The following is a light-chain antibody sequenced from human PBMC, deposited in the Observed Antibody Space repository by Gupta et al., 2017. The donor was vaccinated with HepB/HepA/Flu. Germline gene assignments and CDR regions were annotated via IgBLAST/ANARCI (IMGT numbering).Light chain of an antibody. Sequence: EIVMTQSPATLSVSPGERATLSCRASQSVTSKLAWYQQKPGQAPRLLIYGASARATGIPARFSGSGSGTEFTLTISSLQSEDFAVYHCQQDNAWPLTFGQGTRLEMK. CDR1: QSVTSK. V-gene: IGKV3-15*01. J-gene: IGKJ5*01. CDR2: GAS. CDR3: QQDNAWPLT.